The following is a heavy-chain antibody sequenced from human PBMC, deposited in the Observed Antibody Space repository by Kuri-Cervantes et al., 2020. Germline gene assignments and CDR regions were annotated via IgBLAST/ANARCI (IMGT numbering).Heavy chain of an antibody. CDR3: ARDIDNWNDEGDAFDI. Sequence: GESLKISCAASGFNFSSYRMNWVRQAPGKGLEGVSYISSSSSTIYYADSVKGRFTISRDNAKNSLYLQMNSLRAEDTAVYYCARDIDNWNDEGDAFDIWGQGTMVTVSS. CDR2: ISSSSSTI. J-gene: IGHJ3*02. CDR1: GFNFSSYR. V-gene: IGHV3-48*01. D-gene: IGHD1-1*01.